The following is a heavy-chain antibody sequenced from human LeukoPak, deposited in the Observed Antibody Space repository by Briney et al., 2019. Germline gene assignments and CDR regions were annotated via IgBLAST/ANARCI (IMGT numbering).Heavy chain of an antibody. V-gene: IGHV3-74*01. CDR1: GFTFSGFW. CDR2: ISFDGSDA. J-gene: IGHJ4*02. D-gene: IGHD2-2*02. Sequence: GGSLRLSCAASGFTFSGFWMHWVRQAPGKGLVWVSCISFDGSDATYADSVKGRFTISRDNSKNTLYLQMNSLRAEDTAVYYCAKERPLGFCSRTSCYTRAGYYFDYWGQGTLVTVSS. CDR3: AKERPLGFCSRTSCYTRAGYYFDY.